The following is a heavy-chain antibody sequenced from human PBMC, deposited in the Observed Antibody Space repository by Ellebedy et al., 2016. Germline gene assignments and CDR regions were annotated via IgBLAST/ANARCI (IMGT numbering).Heavy chain of an antibody. Sequence: SVKVSCXASGGTFSSYAISWVRQAPGQGLEWMGAIIPIFGTANYAQKFQGRVTITADESTSTAYMELSSLRSEDTAVYYCARGSPLESSTSCLGFDPWGQGTLVTVSS. CDR3: ARGSPLESSTSCLGFDP. CDR2: IIPIFGTA. CDR1: GGTFSSYA. D-gene: IGHD2-2*01. V-gene: IGHV1-69*13. J-gene: IGHJ5*02.